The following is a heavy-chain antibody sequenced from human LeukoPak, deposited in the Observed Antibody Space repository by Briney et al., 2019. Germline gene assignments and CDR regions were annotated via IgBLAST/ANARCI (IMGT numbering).Heavy chain of an antibody. CDR3: ARDPTPPIFGVAPISYMDV. V-gene: IGHV3-74*01. J-gene: IGHJ6*03. D-gene: IGHD3-3*01. Sequence: PGGSLRLSCAASGFTFSSYWMHWVRQAPGKGLVWVSRINSDGSSTSYADSVKGRFTISRDNAKNTLYLQMNSLRAEDTAVYYCARDPTPPIFGVAPISYMDVWGKGTTVTVSS. CDR1: GFTFSSYW. CDR2: INSDGSST.